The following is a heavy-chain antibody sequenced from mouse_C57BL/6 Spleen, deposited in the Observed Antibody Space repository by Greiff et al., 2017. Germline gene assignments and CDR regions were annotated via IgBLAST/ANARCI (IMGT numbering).Heavy chain of an antibody. CDR2: IDPSDSYT. CDR1: GYTFTSYW. Sequence: VQLQQPGAELVMPGASVKLSCKASGYTFTSYWMHWVKQRPGQGLEWIGEIDPSDSYTNYNQKFKGKSTLTVDKSSSTAYMQLSRLTSEDSAVYYCARGGDFDYWGQGTTLTVSS. CDR3: ARGGDFDY. V-gene: IGHV1-69*01. J-gene: IGHJ2*01.